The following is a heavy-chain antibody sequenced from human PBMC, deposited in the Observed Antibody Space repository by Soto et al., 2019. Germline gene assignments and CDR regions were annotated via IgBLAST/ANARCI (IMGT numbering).Heavy chain of an antibody. CDR2: ISAYNGNT. J-gene: IGHJ6*02. CDR3: ARDRRPYNPSFYYYYAMDV. V-gene: IGHV1-18*04. CDR1: GYTFTSYG. Sequence: GASVKVSCKASGYTFTSYGISWVRQAPGQGLEWMGWISAYNGNTNYAQKLQGRVTMTTDTSTSTAYMELRSLRSDDTAVYYCARDRRPYNPSFYYYYAMDVWGQGTTVTVSS. D-gene: IGHD1-1*01.